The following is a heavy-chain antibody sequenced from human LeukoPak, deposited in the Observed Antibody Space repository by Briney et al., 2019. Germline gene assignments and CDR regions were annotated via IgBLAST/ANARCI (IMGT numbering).Heavy chain of an antibody. CDR2: IDPNSGGT. J-gene: IGHJ4*02. CDR3: ARVQDYGDYPDY. CDR1: GYTFTGDY. D-gene: IGHD4-17*01. V-gene: IGHV1-2*02. Sequence: ASVKVSCKGSGYTFTGDYLHWVRQAPGQGLEWMGVIDPNSGGTNYAQKFQGRGTMTRDTSISTAYMELTRLRSDDPAVYYCARVQDYGDYPDYWGQGTLVTVSS.